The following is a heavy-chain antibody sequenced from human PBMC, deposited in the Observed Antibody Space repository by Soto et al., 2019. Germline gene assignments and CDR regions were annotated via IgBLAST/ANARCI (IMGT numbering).Heavy chain of an antibody. D-gene: IGHD1-26*01. V-gene: IGHV4-59*08. CDR2: IYYSGST. Sequence: TSETLSLTCTVSGGSISSYYWSWIRQPPGKGLEWIGYIYYSGSTNYNPSLKSRVTISVDTSKNQFSLKLSSVTAADTAVYYCARLADSGSGSYYSYYYYGMDVWGQGTTVTVS. CDR1: GGSISSYY. CDR3: ARLADSGSGSYYSYYYYGMDV. J-gene: IGHJ6*02.